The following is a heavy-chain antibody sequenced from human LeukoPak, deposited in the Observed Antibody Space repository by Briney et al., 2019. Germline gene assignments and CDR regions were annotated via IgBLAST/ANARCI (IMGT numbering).Heavy chain of an antibody. J-gene: IGHJ5*02. CDR1: GFTFSGSA. D-gene: IGHD1-26*01. CDR2: IDKKDKGYATAT. V-gene: IGHV3-73*01. CDR3: TRDGGTYNWFDP. Sequence: GGSLRLSCAASGFTFSGSAIHWVRQSSGKGLEWVGQIDKKDKGYATATAYAASVKGRFTISRDDSINTAYLQMKSLKTEDTALYYCTRDGGTYNWFDPWGQGTLVTVSS.